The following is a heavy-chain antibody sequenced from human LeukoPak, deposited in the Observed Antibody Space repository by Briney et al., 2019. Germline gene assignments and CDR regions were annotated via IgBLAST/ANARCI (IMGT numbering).Heavy chain of an antibody. CDR1: GFTFSTYS. Sequence: GGSLRLSCAASGFTFSTYSMNWVRQAPGKGPEWVSVIYSGGSTYYADSVKGRFTISRDNSKNTLYLQMNSLRAEDTAVYYCASHSSSWYGFDYWGQGTLVTVSS. CDR2: IYSGGST. CDR3: ASHSSSWYGFDY. J-gene: IGHJ4*02. V-gene: IGHV3-53*01. D-gene: IGHD6-13*01.